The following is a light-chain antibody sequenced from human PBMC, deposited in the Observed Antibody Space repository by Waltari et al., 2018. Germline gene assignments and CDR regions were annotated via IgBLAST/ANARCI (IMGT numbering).Light chain of an antibody. Sequence: QSVLTQPPSVSAAPGQRVTISCSGGSPNIGNNYVSWYRQFPGTAPNIPIYENTGRPSGIPGRFSGSKSGTSATLDITGLQAGDEADYYCGTWDSSLSGAVFGGGTHLTVL. CDR3: GTWDSSLSGAV. CDR2: ENT. V-gene: IGLV1-51*02. J-gene: IGLJ7*01. CDR1: SPNIGNNY.